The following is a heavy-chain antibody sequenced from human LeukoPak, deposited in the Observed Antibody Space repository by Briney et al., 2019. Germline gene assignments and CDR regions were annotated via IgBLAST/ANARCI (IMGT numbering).Heavy chain of an antibody. CDR3: ARSQQLPLISHAFDI. D-gene: IGHD5-18*01. Sequence: PGGSLRLSCAASGFTFRDYAMHWVRQAPGKGLEWVSGISDDGASTSYADSVRGRFTVSRDNSMDTLYLRMNSLRAEDTAIYYCARSQQLPLISHAFDIWGQGTLVTVSS. V-gene: IGHV3-23*01. J-gene: IGHJ3*02. CDR1: GFTFRDYA. CDR2: ISDDGAST.